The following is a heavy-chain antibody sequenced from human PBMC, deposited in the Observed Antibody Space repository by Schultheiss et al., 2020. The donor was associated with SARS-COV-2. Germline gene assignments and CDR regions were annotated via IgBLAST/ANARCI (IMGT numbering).Heavy chain of an antibody. J-gene: IGHJ4*02. V-gene: IGHV3-21*05. CDR2: ISSSSSYI. D-gene: IGHD6-19*01. CDR1: GFTFSSYE. CDR3: ARDRAGHDY. Sequence: GGSLRLSCSASGFTFSSYEMNWVRQAPGKGLEWVSYISSSSSYIYYADSVKGRFTISRDNAKNSLYLQMNSLRAEDTAVYYCARDRAGHDYWGQGTLVTVSS.